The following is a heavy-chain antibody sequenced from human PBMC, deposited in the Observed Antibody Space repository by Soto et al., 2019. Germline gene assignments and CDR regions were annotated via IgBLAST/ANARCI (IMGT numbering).Heavy chain of an antibody. Sequence: PSETLSLTCAVSGGSISSSNWWSWVRQPPGKGLEWIGEIYHSGSTNYNPSLKSRVTISVDKSKNQFSLKLSSVTAADTAVYYCARVYGYYGSEGVEYYFDYWGQGTLVTVS. V-gene: IGHV4-4*02. CDR1: GGSISSSNW. CDR2: IYHSGST. CDR3: ARVYGYYGSEGVEYYFDY. D-gene: IGHD3-10*01. J-gene: IGHJ4*02.